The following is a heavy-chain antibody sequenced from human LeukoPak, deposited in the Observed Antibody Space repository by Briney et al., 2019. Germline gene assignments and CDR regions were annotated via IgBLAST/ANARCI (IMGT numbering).Heavy chain of an antibody. D-gene: IGHD2-2*02. CDR2: ISSNGGST. Sequence: GGSLRLSCAAYEFTFSSYAMHWVRQAPGKGLEYVSAISSNGGSTYYANSVKGRFTISRDNSKNTLYLQMGSLRAEDMAVYYCARSYCSSTSCYNALTYFDYWGQGTLVTVSS. V-gene: IGHV3-64*01. CDR1: EFTFSSYA. J-gene: IGHJ4*02. CDR3: ARSYCSSTSCYNALTYFDY.